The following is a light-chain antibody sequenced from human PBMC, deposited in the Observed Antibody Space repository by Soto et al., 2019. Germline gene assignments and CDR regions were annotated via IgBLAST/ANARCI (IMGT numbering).Light chain of an antibody. CDR2: AAS. CDR3: QQGYSTALT. V-gene: IGKV1-39*01. J-gene: IGKJ1*01. Sequence: DIQMTQSPSSLSASVGDRVTITCRASQSISSYLNWYQQKPGKATKLLIYAASSLQRVVPSRFGDSGSGSDFTLTISSLQPEVFSCYDCQQGYSTALTCDQGTEVEIK. CDR1: QSISSY.